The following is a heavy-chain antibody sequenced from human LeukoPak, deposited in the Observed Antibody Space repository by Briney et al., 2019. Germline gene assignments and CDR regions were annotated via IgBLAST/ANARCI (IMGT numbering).Heavy chain of an antibody. D-gene: IGHD2-2*03. CDR3: ARDLDIVVVPASWFYP. CDR2: ISSSSKYI. V-gene: IGHV3-21*01. CDR1: GFTFGTYS. Sequence: GLALRLDWAAAGFTFGTYSMNWLPQAPGWGLEAFYSISSSSKYIYYADSVKGRFTISRDDAKNSLSLQMNSLRAEDTAVYYCARDLDIVVVPASWFYPWGQGNLVTVSS. J-gene: IGHJ5*02.